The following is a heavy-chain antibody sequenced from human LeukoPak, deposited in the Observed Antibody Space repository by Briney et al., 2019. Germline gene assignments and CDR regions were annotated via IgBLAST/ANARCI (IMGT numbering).Heavy chain of an antibody. V-gene: IGHV4-34*01. Sequence: SETLSLTCAVYGGSFSGYYWSWIRQPPGKGLEWIGEINHSGSTNYNPSLKSRVTISVGTSKNQFSLKLSSVTAADTAVYYCARGRPELDYWGQGTLVTVSS. CDR1: GGSFSGYY. J-gene: IGHJ4*02. CDR3: ARGRPELDY. CDR2: INHSGST.